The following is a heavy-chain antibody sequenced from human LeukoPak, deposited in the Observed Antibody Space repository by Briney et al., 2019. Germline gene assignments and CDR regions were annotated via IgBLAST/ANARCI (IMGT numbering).Heavy chain of an antibody. D-gene: IGHD3-10*01. CDR1: SGSFSGYY. Sequence: PSETLSLTCAVYSGSFSGYYWSWIRQPPGKGLEWIGEINHSGSTNYNPSLKSRVTISVDTSKNQFSLKLSSVTAADTAVYYCAKHYMGSYNNRGLDSWGQGTLVTVSS. CDR2: INHSGST. V-gene: IGHV4-34*01. CDR3: AKHYMGSYNNRGLDS. J-gene: IGHJ4*02.